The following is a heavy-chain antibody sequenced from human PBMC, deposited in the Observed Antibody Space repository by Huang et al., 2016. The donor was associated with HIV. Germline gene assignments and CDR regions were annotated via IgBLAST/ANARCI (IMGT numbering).Heavy chain of an antibody. Sequence: QVQLVESGGGVVQPGRSLRLSCAASGFTFSSYGMHWVRQAPGKGLEWVAVRSYDKSNKYYADAVKGRLTISRDNSKNTLYLQINSLTTEDTAVYYCAKGGRAAAVMDVWGKGTTVTVSS. D-gene: IGHD6-13*01. J-gene: IGHJ6*04. CDR2: RSYDKSNK. V-gene: IGHV3-30*18. CDR3: AKGGRAAAVMDV. CDR1: GFTFSSYG.